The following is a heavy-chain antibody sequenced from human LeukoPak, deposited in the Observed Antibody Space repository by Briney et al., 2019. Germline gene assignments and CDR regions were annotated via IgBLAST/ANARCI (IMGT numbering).Heavy chain of an antibody. CDR3: ARDEGYYFDS. J-gene: IGHJ4*02. Sequence: GGSLRLSCAASGFTFSSYGMHWVRQAPGKGLEWVAVISYDGSNKYYADSVKGRFTISRDNARNSLFLQMNSLRAEDTAIYCCARDEGYYFDSWGQGTQVTVSS. CDR1: GFTFSSYG. CDR2: ISYDGSNK. V-gene: IGHV3-30*03.